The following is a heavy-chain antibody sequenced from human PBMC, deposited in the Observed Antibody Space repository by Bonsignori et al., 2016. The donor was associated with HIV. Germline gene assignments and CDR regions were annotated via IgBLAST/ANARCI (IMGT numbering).Heavy chain of an antibody. CDR2: IYYSGTT. J-gene: IGHJ4*02. CDR1: GGSITNYY. V-gene: IGHV4-59*01. Sequence: QVQLQESGPGLVKPSETLSLSCTVSGGSITNYYWSWIRQSPGKGLEWLGYIYYSGTTRYNPSLKSRVTISVDTSKNQFSLKLRSVTAADTAVYYCARFPSYYDNSEYSVDYWGQGTLVTVSS. D-gene: IGHD3-22*01. CDR3: ARFPSYYDNSEYSVDY.